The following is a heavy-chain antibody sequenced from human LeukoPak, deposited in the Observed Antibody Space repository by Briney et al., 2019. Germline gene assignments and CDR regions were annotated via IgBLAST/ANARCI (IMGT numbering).Heavy chain of an antibody. CDR3: ARRSGSSWSSFDY. D-gene: IGHD6-13*01. V-gene: IGHV3-23*01. CDR2: ISGFGGST. J-gene: IGHJ4*02. CDR1: GFTFNNYA. Sequence: GGSLRLSCAASGFTFNNYAMNWVRQAPGKGLEWVSGISGFGGSTFYAPSVKGRLTISRDNFGNMLYLHLDSLRVEDTAIYYCARRSGSSWSSFDYWGQGALVTVSS.